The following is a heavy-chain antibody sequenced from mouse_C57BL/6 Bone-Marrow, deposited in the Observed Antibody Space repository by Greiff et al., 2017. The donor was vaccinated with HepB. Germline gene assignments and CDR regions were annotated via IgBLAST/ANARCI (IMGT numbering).Heavy chain of an antibody. Sequence: VQLQQSGPGLVKPSQSLSLTCSVTGYSITSGYYWNWIRQFPGNKLEWMGYISYDGSNNYNPSLKNRISITRDTSKNQFFLKVNSVTTEDTATYYCARESIYYYGSSDAMDYWGQGTSVTVSS. CDR1: GYSITSGYY. V-gene: IGHV3-6*01. J-gene: IGHJ4*01. D-gene: IGHD1-1*01. CDR2: ISYDGSN. CDR3: ARESIYYYGSSDAMDY.